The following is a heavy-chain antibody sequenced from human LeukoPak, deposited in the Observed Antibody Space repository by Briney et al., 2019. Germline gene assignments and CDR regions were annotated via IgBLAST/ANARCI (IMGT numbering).Heavy chain of an antibody. V-gene: IGHV4-4*07. J-gene: IGHJ6*03. CDR3: ARGGYCTNGVCYPPYYYYYMDV. Sequence: SETLSLTCTVSGGSISSYYWSWIRQPAGKGLEWIGRIYTSGSTNYNPSLKSRVTMSVDTSKNQFSLKLSSVTAADTAVYYCARGGYCTNGVCYPPYYYYYMDVWGKGTTVTVSS. CDR2: IYTSGST. D-gene: IGHD2-8*01. CDR1: GGSISSYY.